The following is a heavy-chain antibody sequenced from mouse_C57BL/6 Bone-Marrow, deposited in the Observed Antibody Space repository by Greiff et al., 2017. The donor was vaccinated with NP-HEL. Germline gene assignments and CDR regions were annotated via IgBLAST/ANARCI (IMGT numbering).Heavy chain of an antibody. J-gene: IGHJ3*01. CDR1: GYAFSSYW. CDR3: ARSDYWGFAY. D-gene: IGHD2-13*01. V-gene: IGHV1-80*01. Sequence: QVHVKQSGAELVKPGASVKISCKASGYAFSSYWMNWVKQRPGKGLEWIGQIYPGDGDTNYNGKFKGKATLTADKSSSTAYMQLSSLTSEDSAVYFCARSDYWGFAYWGQGTLVTVSA. CDR2: IYPGDGDT.